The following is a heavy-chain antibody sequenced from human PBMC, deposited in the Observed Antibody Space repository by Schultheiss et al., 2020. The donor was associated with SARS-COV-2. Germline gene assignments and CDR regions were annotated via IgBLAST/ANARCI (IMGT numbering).Heavy chain of an antibody. CDR1: GFTLSTYA. CDR2: ISYDGSNK. Sequence: GGSLRLSCAASGFTLSTYAMHWVRQAPGKGLEWVAVISYDGSNKYYADSVKGRFTISRDNSKNTLYLQMNSLRAEDTAVYYCAKDGVGHFDYWGQGTLVTVSS. J-gene: IGHJ4*02. D-gene: IGHD3-3*01. V-gene: IGHV3-30-3*01. CDR3: AKDGVGHFDY.